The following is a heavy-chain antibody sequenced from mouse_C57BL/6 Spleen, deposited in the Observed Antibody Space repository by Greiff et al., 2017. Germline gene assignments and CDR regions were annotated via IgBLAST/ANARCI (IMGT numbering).Heavy chain of an antibody. CDR3: ARGPIYGYDVCDAMDY. CDR1: GFTFSDYY. J-gene: IGHJ4*01. V-gene: IGHV5-16*01. CDR2: INYDGSST. Sequence: EVQVVESEGGLVQPGSSMKLSCTASGFTFSDYYMAWVRQVPEKGLEWVANINYDGSSTYYLDSVKSRFIISRDNAKNILYLQMSSLKSEDTATYYCARGPIYGYDVCDAMDYWGQGASVTVSS. D-gene: IGHD2-2*01.